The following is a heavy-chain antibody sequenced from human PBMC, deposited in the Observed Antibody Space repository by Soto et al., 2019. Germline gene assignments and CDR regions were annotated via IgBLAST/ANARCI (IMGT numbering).Heavy chain of an antibody. CDR1: GDSVSNENYY. J-gene: IGHJ4*02. CDR2: IYYSGTT. Sequence: SETLSLTCAVSGDSVSNENYYWIWIRQPPGKGLEWIGYIYYSGTTNYNSYLKSRLTLSVDMSKNQFSLKLTSVTAADTAVYFCARSQRGRTAFTFDYWGQGALVTVSS. CDR3: ARSQRGRTAFTFDY. D-gene: IGHD3-16*01. V-gene: IGHV4-61*01.